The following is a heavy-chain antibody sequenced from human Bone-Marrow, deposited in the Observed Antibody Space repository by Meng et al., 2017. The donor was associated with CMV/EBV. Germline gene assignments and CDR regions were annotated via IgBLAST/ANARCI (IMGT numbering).Heavy chain of an antibody. D-gene: IGHD6-6*01. CDR2: ISSSSSYI. Sequence: FGFTFSSYSMTWVRQAPGKGLEWVSSISSSSSYIYYADSVKGRFTISRDNAKNSLYLQMNSLRAEDTAVYYCARRYSSSPYSYYFDYWGQGTLVTVSS. J-gene: IGHJ4*02. CDR3: ARRYSSSPYSYYFDY. CDR1: GFTFSSYS. V-gene: IGHV3-21*01.